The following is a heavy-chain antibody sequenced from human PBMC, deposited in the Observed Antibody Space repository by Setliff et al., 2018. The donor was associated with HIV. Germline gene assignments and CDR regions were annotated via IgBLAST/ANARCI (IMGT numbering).Heavy chain of an antibody. J-gene: IGHJ4*02. CDR3: ARGLNYYGSGSDLPLGY. Sequence: SETLSLTCTVSGGSISSGGYFWSWIRQPAGGGLVWVGRVSSSGNTNYNPSLKSRVTISKDPSKNQISLKLRSVTGADTAVYSCARGLNYYGSGSDLPLGYWGQGTLVTVSS. D-gene: IGHD3-10*01. V-gene: IGHV4-61*02. CDR1: GGSISSGGYF. CDR2: VSSSGNT.